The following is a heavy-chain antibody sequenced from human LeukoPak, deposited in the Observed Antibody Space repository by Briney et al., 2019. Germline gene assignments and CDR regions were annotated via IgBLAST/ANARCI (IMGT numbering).Heavy chain of an antibody. CDR1: GFTVSNNY. CDR2: ISSSSSYI. Sequence: AGGSLRLSCAASGFTVSNNYMSWVRQAPGKGLEWVSSISSSSSYIYYADSVKGRFTISRDNAKNSLYLQMNSLRAEDTAVYYCAREEDAYWGQGTLVTVSS. J-gene: IGHJ4*02. CDR3: AREEDAY. V-gene: IGHV3-21*01. D-gene: IGHD5-24*01.